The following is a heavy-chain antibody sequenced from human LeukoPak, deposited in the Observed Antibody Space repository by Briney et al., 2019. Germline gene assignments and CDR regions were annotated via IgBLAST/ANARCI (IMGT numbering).Heavy chain of an antibody. J-gene: IGHJ5*02. Sequence: ASVKVSCKASGYTFTGYYMDWVRQAPGQGLEWMGWINPNSGGTNYAQKFQGRVTMTRDTSISTAYMELSRLRSDDTAVYYCARAAGYFDSSGYYPNWFDPWGQGTLVTVSS. CDR3: ARAAGYFDSSGYYPNWFDP. CDR1: GYTFTGYY. D-gene: IGHD3-22*01. V-gene: IGHV1-2*02. CDR2: INPNSGGT.